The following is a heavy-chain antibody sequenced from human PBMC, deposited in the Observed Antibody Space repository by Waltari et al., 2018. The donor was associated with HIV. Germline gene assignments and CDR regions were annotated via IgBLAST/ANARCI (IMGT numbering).Heavy chain of an antibody. Sequence: EVQLVESGGGLVKPGGSLRLVCAISGFSFSSYPMHWVRQAPGKGLECVSSITAGSSYRNYADSGKVRFTISRDNAKNSLYLQMNSLRGEDTAVYYWARASHGTTPYFDNWGQGTLVTVSA. CDR3: ARASHGTTPYFDN. D-gene: IGHD1-1*01. V-gene: IGHV3-21*01. CDR2: ITAGSSYR. J-gene: IGHJ4*02. CDR1: GFSFSSYP.